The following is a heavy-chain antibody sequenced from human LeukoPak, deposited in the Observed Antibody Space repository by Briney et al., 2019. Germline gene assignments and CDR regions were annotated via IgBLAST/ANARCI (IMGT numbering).Heavy chain of an antibody. V-gene: IGHV4-61*02. Sequence: SETLSLTCTVSGGSISSGSYYWSWIRQPAGKGLEWIGRIYTSGSTNYNPSLQSRVSISVDTSKNQFSLKLSSVTAADTAVYYCARASIVGATTGWFDPWGQGTLVTVSS. J-gene: IGHJ5*02. CDR2: IYTSGST. D-gene: IGHD1-26*01. CDR3: ARASIVGATTGWFDP. CDR1: GGSISSGSYY.